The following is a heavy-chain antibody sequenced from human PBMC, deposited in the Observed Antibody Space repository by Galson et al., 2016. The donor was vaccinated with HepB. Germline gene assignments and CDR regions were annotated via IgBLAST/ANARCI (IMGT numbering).Heavy chain of an antibody. CDR2: IYYRGST. CDR3: ARQILTTVTTPWYFDY. Sequence: ETLSLTCTVSGGSISSSSYYWGWIRQPPGKGLEWIGSIYYRGSTAYNPSLTGRVTMSVDTSKNQFSLKLISVTAADTAVYYCARQILTTVTTPWYFDYWGQGTLVAVSS. D-gene: IGHD4-17*01. CDR1: GGSISSSSYY. V-gene: IGHV4-39*01. J-gene: IGHJ4*02.